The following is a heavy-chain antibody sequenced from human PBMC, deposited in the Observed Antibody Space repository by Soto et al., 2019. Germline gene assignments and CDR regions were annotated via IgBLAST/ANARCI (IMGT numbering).Heavy chain of an antibody. CDR1: GGSISSGDYY. CDR2: IYYSGST. D-gene: IGHD3-10*01. Sequence: NPSETLSLTCTVSGGSISSGDYYWSWIRQPPGKGLEWIGYIYYSGSTYYNPSLKSRVTISVDTSKNQFSLKLSSVTAADTAVYYCASLPHYYGSGSYNYWGQGTLVTVSS. CDR3: ASLPHYYGSGSYNY. J-gene: IGHJ4*02. V-gene: IGHV4-30-4*01.